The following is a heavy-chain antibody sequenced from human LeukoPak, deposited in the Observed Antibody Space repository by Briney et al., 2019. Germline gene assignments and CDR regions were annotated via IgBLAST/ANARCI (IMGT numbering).Heavy chain of an antibody. D-gene: IGHD4-17*01. CDR3: AKDHGDLYGRDPIPYYFDY. CDR1: GFTFSSYA. Sequence: PGGSLRLSCAASGFTFSSYAMSWVRQAPGKGLEWVSAISGSGGSTYYADSVKGRFTISRDNSKNTLYLQMNSLRAEDTAVYYCAKDHGDLYGRDPIPYYFDYWGQGTLVTVSS. CDR2: ISGSGGST. J-gene: IGHJ4*02. V-gene: IGHV3-23*01.